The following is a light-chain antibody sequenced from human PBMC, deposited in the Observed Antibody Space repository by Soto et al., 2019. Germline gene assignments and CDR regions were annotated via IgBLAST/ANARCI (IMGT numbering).Light chain of an antibody. CDR1: QSVLYNSNNKNY. V-gene: IGKV4-1*01. CDR2: WAS. Sequence: DIVMTQSPDSLAVPLGERATINCKSSQSVLYNSNNKNYLAWYQQKPGQPPKLLIYWASTRESGVPDRFSGSGSGTDFSLTISSLQAEDVAVYFCQQYFSISKTFGQGTKLEIK. CDR3: QQYFSISKT. J-gene: IGKJ2*01.